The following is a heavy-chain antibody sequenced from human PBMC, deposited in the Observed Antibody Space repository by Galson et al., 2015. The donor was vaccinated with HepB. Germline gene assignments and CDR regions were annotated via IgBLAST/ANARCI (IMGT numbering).Heavy chain of an antibody. CDR1: GGTFSSYA. J-gene: IGHJ4*02. D-gene: IGHD6-13*01. V-gene: IGHV1-69*13. CDR3: ARGSGYSSSWFPFDY. CDR2: IIPIFGTA. Sequence: SVKVSCKASGGTFSSYAISWVRQAPGQGLEWMGGIIPIFGTANYAQKYPGRVTITADESTSKAYMELSSLRSEDTAVYYCARGSGYSSSWFPFDYWGLGTLVTVSS.